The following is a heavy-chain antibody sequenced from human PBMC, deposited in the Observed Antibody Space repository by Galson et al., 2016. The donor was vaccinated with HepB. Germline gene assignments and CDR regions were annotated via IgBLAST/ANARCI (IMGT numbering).Heavy chain of an antibody. CDR3: AGEYYYGSGSYWGNWFDP. CDR1: GYTFTGYY. V-gene: IGHV1-2*06. CDR2: INPNSGGT. Sequence: SVKVSCKASGYTFTGYYMHWVRRAPGQGLEWMGRINPNSGGTNYAQKFQGRVTMTRDTSISTASMELSSLRSDDTAVYYCAGEYYYGSGSYWGNWFDPWGQGTLVTVSS. J-gene: IGHJ5*02. D-gene: IGHD3-10*01.